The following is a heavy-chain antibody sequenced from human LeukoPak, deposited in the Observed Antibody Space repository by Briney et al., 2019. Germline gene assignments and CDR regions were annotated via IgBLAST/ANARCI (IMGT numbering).Heavy chain of an antibody. J-gene: IGHJ4*02. Sequence: GGSLRLSCAASGFTFSSYWMSWVRQAPGQGLEWVANIKQDGSEKYYVDSVKGRFTISRDNAKNSLYLQMNSLRAEDTAVYYCARLITMIVLDYWGQGTLVTVSS. V-gene: IGHV3-7*01. D-gene: IGHD3-22*01. CDR2: IKQDGSEK. CDR3: ARLITMIVLDY. CDR1: GFTFSSYW.